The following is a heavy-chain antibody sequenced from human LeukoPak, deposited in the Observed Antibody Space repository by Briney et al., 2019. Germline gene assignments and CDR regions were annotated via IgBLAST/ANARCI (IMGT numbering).Heavy chain of an antibody. CDR1: GFTFSNYN. D-gene: IGHD6-19*01. Sequence: GGSLRLSCAASGFTFSNYNMNWVRQAPGKGLEWVSYISSSSNIMYYADSVKGRFTTSRDNAKNSLYLQMNSLRAEDTAVYYCARGAQWPYWGQGTLVTVSS. CDR3: ARGAQWPY. CDR2: ISSSSNIM. J-gene: IGHJ4*02. V-gene: IGHV3-48*01.